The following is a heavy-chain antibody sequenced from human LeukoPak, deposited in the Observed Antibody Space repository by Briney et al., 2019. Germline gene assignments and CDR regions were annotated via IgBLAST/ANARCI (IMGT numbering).Heavy chain of an antibody. V-gene: IGHV4-30-4*01. J-gene: IGHJ4*02. CDR3: AREYYYDSSGFNY. CDR1: GGSINSGDYN. CDR2: IYYSGST. D-gene: IGHD3-22*01. Sequence: PSQTLSLTCTVSGGSINSGDYNWSWIRQPPGKGLEWIGYIYYSGSTSYNPSLKSRVSISVDTSKNQFSLRLSSVAAADTAVYYCAREYYYDSSGFNYWGQGTLVTVSS.